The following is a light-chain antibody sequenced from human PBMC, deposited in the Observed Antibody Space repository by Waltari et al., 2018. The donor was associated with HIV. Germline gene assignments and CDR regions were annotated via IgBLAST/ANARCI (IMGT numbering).Light chain of an antibody. V-gene: IGLV1-44*01. J-gene: IGLJ3*02. Sequence: QSVLTQPPSASGTPGQRVTLSCSASSPNIGSNPHTWYQQLPGTAPKLLIYSNNQRPSGVPDRFSGSKSGTSASLAISGLQSEDEADYYCAAWDDSLNGYWVFGGGTKLTVL. CDR3: AAWDDSLNGYWV. CDR1: SPNIGSNP. CDR2: SNN.